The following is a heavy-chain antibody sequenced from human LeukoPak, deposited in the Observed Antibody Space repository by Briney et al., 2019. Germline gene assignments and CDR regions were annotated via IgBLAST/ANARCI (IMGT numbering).Heavy chain of an antibody. CDR2: INHSGST. V-gene: IGHV4-34*01. J-gene: IGHJ3*02. Sequence: SETLSLTCAVYGGSFSGYYWSWIRQPPGKGLEWIGEINHSGSTNYNPSLKSRVTISVDTPKNQFSLKLSSVTAADTAVYFCARGATRNYYGSGSRRSGAFDIWGQGTMVTVSS. CDR1: GGSFSGYY. D-gene: IGHD3-10*01. CDR3: ARGATRNYYGSGSRRSGAFDI.